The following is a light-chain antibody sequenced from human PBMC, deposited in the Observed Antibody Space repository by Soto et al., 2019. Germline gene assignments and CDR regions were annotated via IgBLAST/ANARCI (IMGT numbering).Light chain of an antibody. CDR3: SSNSSTYTQL. CDR2: DVT. Sequence: QSVLTQPASVSGSPGQSITISCTGTSSDVGGYNYVSWYQQHPGKAPKVMIYDVTNRPSGVSNRFSGSKSGNTASLTISGLQAEDEADYYCSSNSSTYTQLFGGGTKVTVL. V-gene: IGLV2-14*03. J-gene: IGLJ3*02. CDR1: SSDVGGYNY.